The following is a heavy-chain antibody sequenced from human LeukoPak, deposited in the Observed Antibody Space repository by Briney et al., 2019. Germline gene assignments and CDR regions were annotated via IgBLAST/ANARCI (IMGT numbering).Heavy chain of an antibody. D-gene: IGHD6-13*01. CDR3: ARRLAAAGIGDY. CDR2: ISWNSGSI. J-gene: IGHJ4*02. CDR1: GFTFDDYA. Sequence: GRSLRLSCAASGFTFDDYAMHWVRQAPGKGLEWVSGISWNSGSIGYADSVKGRFTISRDNAENSLYLQMNSLRAEDTAVYYCARRLAAAGIGDYWGQGTLVTVSS. V-gene: IGHV3-9*01.